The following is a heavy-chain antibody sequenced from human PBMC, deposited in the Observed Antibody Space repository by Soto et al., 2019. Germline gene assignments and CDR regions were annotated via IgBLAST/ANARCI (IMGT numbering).Heavy chain of an antibody. CDR1: GGSISSGGYY. Sequence: SETLSLTCTVSGGSISSGGYYWSWIRQHPGKGLEWIGYIYYSGSTYYNPSLKSRVTISVDTSKNQFSLKLSSVTAADTAVYYCARVGRGYYDSSGYYGIGFDYWGQGTLVTAPQ. CDR3: ARVGRGYYDSSGYYGIGFDY. J-gene: IGHJ4*02. CDR2: IYYSGST. D-gene: IGHD3-22*01. V-gene: IGHV4-31*03.